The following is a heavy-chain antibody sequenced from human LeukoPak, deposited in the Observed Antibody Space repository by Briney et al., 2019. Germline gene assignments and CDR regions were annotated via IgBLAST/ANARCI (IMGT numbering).Heavy chain of an antibody. J-gene: IGHJ6*02. Sequence: SETLSLTCTVSGGSISSYYWSWIRQPPGKGLEWIGYIYYSGSTNYNPSLKSRVTISVDTSKNQFSLKLSSVTAADTAVYYCARHIRGHPHNHYGMDVWGQGTTVTVSS. CDR1: GGSISSYY. V-gene: IGHV4-59*08. D-gene: IGHD3-3*02. CDR2: IYYSGST. CDR3: ARHIRGHPHNHYGMDV.